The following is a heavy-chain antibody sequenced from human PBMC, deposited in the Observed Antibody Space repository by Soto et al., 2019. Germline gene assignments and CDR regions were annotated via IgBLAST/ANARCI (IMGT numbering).Heavy chain of an antibody. D-gene: IGHD6-13*01. CDR3: ARVRIAAAGRLGENYYYGMDV. Sequence: SVKVSCKASGGTFSSYAISWVRQAPGQGLEWMGGIIPIFGTANYAQKFQGRVTITADESTSTAYMELSSLRTEDTAVYYCARVRIAAAGRLGENYYYGMDVWGQGTTVTVS. CDR1: GGTFSSYA. CDR2: IIPIFGTA. J-gene: IGHJ6*02. V-gene: IGHV1-69*13.